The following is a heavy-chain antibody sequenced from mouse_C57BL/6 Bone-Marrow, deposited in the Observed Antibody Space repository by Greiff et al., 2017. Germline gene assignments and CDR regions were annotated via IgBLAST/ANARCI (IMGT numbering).Heavy chain of an antibody. CDR3: TRDDYGRIWFAY. V-gene: IGHV1-5*01. Sequence: EVKLVESGTVLARPGASVKLSCKTSGYTFTSYWMHWVKQRPGQGLEWIGAIYPGNSDTCYNQKFKGKAKLTAVTSASTAYMELSSLTTEDSAVEYCTRDDYGRIWFAYWGQGTLVTVSA. J-gene: IGHJ3*01. CDR1: GYTFTSYW. D-gene: IGHD1-1*01. CDR2: IYPGNSDT.